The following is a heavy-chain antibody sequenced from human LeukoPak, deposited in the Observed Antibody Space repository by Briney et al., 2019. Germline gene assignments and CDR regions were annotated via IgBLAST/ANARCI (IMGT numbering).Heavy chain of an antibody. Sequence: PSETLSLTCTVSGGSINNYYWSWIRQPPGKGLEWIGYIYYSGSTDYNPSLKSRVAISVDTSKNQFSLKLSSVTAADTAVYYCASSESSSPSDYWGQGTLVTVSS. CDR3: ASSESSSPSDY. CDR1: GGSINNYY. D-gene: IGHD6-13*01. V-gene: IGHV4-59*01. J-gene: IGHJ4*02. CDR2: IYYSGST.